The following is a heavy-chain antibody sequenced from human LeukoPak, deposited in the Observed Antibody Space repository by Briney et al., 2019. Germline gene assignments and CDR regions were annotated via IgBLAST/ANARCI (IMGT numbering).Heavy chain of an antibody. J-gene: IGHJ4*02. CDR1: GDSVSSNSAA. D-gene: IGHD6-13*01. V-gene: IGHV6-1*01. Sequence: SQTLSLTCVISGDSVSSNSAAWNWTRQSPSRGLEWLGRTYYRSKWYSDYAVSVRSRITINPDTSKNQFSLQLNSVTPEDTAVYYCARYTSSWFLDYWGQGTLVIVSS. CDR3: ARYTSSWFLDY. CDR2: TYYRSKWYS.